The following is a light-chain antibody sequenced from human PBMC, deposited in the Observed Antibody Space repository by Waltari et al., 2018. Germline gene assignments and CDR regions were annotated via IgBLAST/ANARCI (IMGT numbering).Light chain of an antibody. CDR3: MQGSHWPYT. CDR2: KVS. V-gene: IGKV2-30*02. J-gene: IGKJ2*01. CDR1: ESLLLGDGNTY. Sequence: DFVLTQSPLSLPVTLGQPASISCRSSESLLLGDGNTYLNWFQQRSGQCPRRIIYKVSDRDSGVPDRFSGSGSGTEFTLKISRVEAEDVGIYYCMQGSHWPYTFGQGTKLEI.